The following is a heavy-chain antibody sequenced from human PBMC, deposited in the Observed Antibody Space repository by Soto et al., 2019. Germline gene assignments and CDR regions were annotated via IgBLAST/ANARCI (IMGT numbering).Heavy chain of an antibody. CDR1: GFTFSSYA. CDR2: IGGSGGST. CDR3: AKERLRVVPAATVYYYYGMDV. D-gene: IGHD2-2*01. Sequence: GGSLRLSCAASGFTFSSYAMSWVRQAPGKGLEWVSVIGGSGGSTYYADSVKGRFTISRDNSKNTLYLQMNSLRAEDTAVYYCAKERLRVVPAATVYYYYGMDVWGQGTTVTVSS. V-gene: IGHV3-23*01. J-gene: IGHJ6*02.